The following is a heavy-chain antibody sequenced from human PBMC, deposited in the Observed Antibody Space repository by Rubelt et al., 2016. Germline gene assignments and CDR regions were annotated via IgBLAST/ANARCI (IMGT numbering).Heavy chain of an antibody. D-gene: IGHD3-10*01. Sequence: EVQLVQSGAEVKKPGESLIISCKGSGYSFTSYWISWVRQMPGKGLEWMGRMDPSGSYTKYSPPFHGHVTMSVDKSTSTAYPQWNSLKASDTAMYYCARLWFGDSHNWFDPWGQGTLVTGSS. CDR1: GYSFTSYW. CDR3: ARLWFGDSHNWFDP. V-gene: IGHV5-10-1*03. J-gene: IGHJ5*02. CDR2: MDPSGSYT.